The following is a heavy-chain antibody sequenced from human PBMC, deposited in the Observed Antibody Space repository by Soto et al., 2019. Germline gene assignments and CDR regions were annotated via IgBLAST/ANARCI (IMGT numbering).Heavy chain of an antibody. J-gene: IGHJ3*02. CDR1: GYTFTSYG. Sequence: QVQLVQSGAEVMKPGASVKVSCKASGYTFTSYGISWVRQAPGQGLEWMGWISAYNGHTNYAQKLQGRVTMTTDTSTSTVYMELRSLRSDDTAVYYCERGNRIEAFDIWGQGTMVTVSS. CDR2: ISAYNGHT. CDR3: ERGNRIEAFDI. D-gene: IGHD2-15*01. V-gene: IGHV1-18*01.